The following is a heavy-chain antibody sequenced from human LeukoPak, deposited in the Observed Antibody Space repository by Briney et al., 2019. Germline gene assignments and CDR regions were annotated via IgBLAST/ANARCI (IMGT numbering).Heavy chain of an antibody. J-gene: IGHJ6*03. CDR1: GFTFDDYT. V-gene: IGHV3-43*01. CDR2: ISWDGGST. CDR3: AKVGGPDYGDYPGDYYYYMDV. D-gene: IGHD4-17*01. Sequence: PGGSLRLSCAASGFTFDDYTMHWVRQAPGKGLEWVSLISWDGGSTYYADSVKGRFTISRDNSKNSLYLQMNSLRTEDTALYYCAKVGGPDYGDYPGDYYYYMDVWGKGTTVTVSS.